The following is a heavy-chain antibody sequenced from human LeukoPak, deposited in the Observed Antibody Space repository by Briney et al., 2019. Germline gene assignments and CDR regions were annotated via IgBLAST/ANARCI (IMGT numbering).Heavy chain of an antibody. V-gene: IGHV3-21*01. CDR3: ASGLAGAASSDFDY. D-gene: IGHD1-26*01. CDR1: GFTFSSYS. CDR2: ISSSSSYI. J-gene: IGHJ4*02. Sequence: GGSLRLSCAASGFTFSSYSMNWVRQAPGKGLEWVSSISSSSSYIYYADSVKGRFTISRDNAKNSLYLQMNSLRAEDTAVYYCASGLAGAASSDFDYWGQGTLVTASS.